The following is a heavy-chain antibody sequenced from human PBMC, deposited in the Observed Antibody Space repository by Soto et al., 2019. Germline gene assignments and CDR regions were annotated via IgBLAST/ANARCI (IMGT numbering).Heavy chain of an antibody. CDR2: ISSGGST. V-gene: IGHV3-66*01. CDR3: ARDTLGGAYDFLH. J-gene: IGHJ4*02. D-gene: IGHD3-3*01. Sequence: EVQLVESGGGLVQPGGSLRLSCAASGFTVSNLYMTWVRQAPGKGLQWVAVISSGGSTYYADSVKGRFTISRDNSKNTLYLGMNSLRAEDTAVYYCARDTLGGAYDFLHGGQGTLVTVSS. CDR1: GFTVSNLY.